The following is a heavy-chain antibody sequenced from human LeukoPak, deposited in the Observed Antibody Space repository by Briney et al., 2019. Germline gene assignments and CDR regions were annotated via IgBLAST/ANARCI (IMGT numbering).Heavy chain of an antibody. CDR2: IYTSGST. CDR1: GGSISSDSYY. D-gene: IGHD6-13*01. Sequence: PSETLSLTCTVSGGSISSDSYYWSWIRQPAGKGLEWIGRIYTSGSTNYNPSLKSRVTISVDTSKNQFSLKLSSVTAADTAVYYCAREFQDSSSWFDPWGQGTLVTVSS. V-gene: IGHV4-61*02. J-gene: IGHJ5*02. CDR3: AREFQDSSSWFDP.